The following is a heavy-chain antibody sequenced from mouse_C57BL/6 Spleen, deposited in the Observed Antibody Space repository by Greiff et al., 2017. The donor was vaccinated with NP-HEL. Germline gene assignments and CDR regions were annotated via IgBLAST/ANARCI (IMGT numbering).Heavy chain of an antibody. D-gene: IGHD1-1*01. CDR1: GYSFTGYY. Sequence: EVQLQQSGPELVKPGASVKISCKASGYSFTGYYMNWVKQSPEKSLEWIGEINPSTGGTTYNQKFKAKATLTVDKSSSTAYMQLKSLTSEDSAVYYCARRPNYCGSRYGYFDVWGTGTTVTVSS. V-gene: IGHV1-42*01. CDR3: ARRPNYCGSRYGYFDV. CDR2: INPSTGGT. J-gene: IGHJ1*03.